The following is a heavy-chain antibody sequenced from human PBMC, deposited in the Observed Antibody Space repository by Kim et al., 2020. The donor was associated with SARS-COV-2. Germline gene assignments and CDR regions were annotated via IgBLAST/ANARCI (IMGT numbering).Heavy chain of an antibody. CDR3: ARSSSSGSYGAFDI. V-gene: IGHV3-33*01. CDR2: IWYDGTNK. CDR1: GFTFSSSG. Sequence: GGSLRLSCTASGFTFSSSGMHWVRLAPGKGLEWVAVIWYDGTNKYYADSVKGRFTISRDNSKNTLYLQVNSLRAEDTAVYYCARSSSSGSYGAFDIWGQGTMVTVSS. D-gene: IGHD3-10*01. J-gene: IGHJ3*02.